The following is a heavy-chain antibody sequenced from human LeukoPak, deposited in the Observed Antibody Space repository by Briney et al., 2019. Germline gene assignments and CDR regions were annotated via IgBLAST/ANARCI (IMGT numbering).Heavy chain of an antibody. CDR2: INPNSGGT. CDR1: GYTFSAYY. D-gene: IGHD3-22*01. V-gene: IGHV1-2*02. Sequence: ASVKVSCKAPGYTFSAYYMHWVRQAPGQGLEWMGWINPNSGGTNYAQKFQGRVTMTRDTSITTVYMELSRLRSDDTAVYYCARDYYDSSGNGAYDIWGQGTMVTVSS. J-gene: IGHJ3*02. CDR3: ARDYYDSSGNGAYDI.